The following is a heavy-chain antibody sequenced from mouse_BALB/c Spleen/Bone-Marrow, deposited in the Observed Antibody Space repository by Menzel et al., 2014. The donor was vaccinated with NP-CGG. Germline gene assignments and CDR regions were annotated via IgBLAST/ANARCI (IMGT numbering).Heavy chain of an antibody. J-gene: IGHJ2*01. CDR1: GYTFTSYW. CDR3: AITTVVATGEY. Sequence: VQGVESGAELVKPGASVKLSCKASGYTFTSYWMHWVKQRPGQGLEWIGEIDPSDSYTNYNQKFKGKATLTVDKSSSTAYMQLSSLTSEDSAVYYCAITTVVATGEYWGQGTTRTVSS. D-gene: IGHD1-1*01. CDR2: IDPSDSYT. V-gene: IGHV1-69*02.